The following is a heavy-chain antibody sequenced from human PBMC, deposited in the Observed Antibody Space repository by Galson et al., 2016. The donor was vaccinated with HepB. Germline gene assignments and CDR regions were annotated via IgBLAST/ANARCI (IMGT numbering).Heavy chain of an antibody. CDR2: IPYDGSSE. Sequence: SLRLSCAASGFNFSSYWMTWFRQAPGKGLEWVAVIPYDGSSEYYADSVRGRFTISRDNSKNTLFLQMNSLRVEDTAMYHCSSGRALDIWGQGTLVTVSS. V-gene: IGHV3-30*03. J-gene: IGHJ3*02. CDR3: SSGRALDI. D-gene: IGHD1-26*01. CDR1: GFNFSSYW.